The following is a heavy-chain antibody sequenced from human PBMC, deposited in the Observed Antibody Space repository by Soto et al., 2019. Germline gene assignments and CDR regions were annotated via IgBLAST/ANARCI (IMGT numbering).Heavy chain of an antibody. CDR1: GGSIGSGGYW. V-gene: IGHV4-31*03. CDR3: ARGTLV. D-gene: IGHD2-2*01. J-gene: IGHJ4*02. Sequence: QVQLQESGPGLMQPSQTLSLTRTVSGGSIGSGGYWWSWIRQHPGRGLEWIGFVSYTENTQYNPSLKSRVNISVDTSTKQFSLKLSSVTAADTAVYYCARGTLVWGQGTLVTVSS. CDR2: VSYTENT.